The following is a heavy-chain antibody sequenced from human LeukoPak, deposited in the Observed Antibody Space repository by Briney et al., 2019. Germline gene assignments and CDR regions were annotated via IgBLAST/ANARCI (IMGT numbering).Heavy chain of an antibody. Sequence: GGSLRLSCAASGFTFSSYSMNWVRQAPGKGLEWVAFIRHDGSNKYYADSVKGRFTISRDNAKNSLYLQMNSLRAEDTAVYYCARDGGDGYNPYYFDYWGQGTLVTVSS. D-gene: IGHD5-24*01. V-gene: IGHV3-30*02. CDR2: IRHDGSNK. J-gene: IGHJ4*02. CDR1: GFTFSSYS. CDR3: ARDGGDGYNPYYFDY.